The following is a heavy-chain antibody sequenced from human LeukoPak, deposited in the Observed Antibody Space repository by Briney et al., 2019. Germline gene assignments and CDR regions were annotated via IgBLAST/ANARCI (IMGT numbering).Heavy chain of an antibody. Sequence: GGSLTLSCAAPGFSFDDYGRSGVRLAPGRGLDWIPGSTWNSEKTYYAEAVNGRSTISRHNPKNALYLQMTSLSAADTALYYCARDWRSGYSIDHWGQGTLVTVSS. J-gene: IGHJ4*02. CDR1: GFSFDDYG. CDR3: ARDWRSGYSIDH. CDR2: STWNSEKT. V-gene: IGHV3-20*04. D-gene: IGHD6-19*01.